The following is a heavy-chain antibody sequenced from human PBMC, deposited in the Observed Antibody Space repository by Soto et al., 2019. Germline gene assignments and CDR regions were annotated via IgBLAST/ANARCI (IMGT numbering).Heavy chain of an antibody. V-gene: IGHV4-39*01. Sequence: PSETLSLTCTVSGGSISRSIYYWGWIRQPPGKGLEWIGSIYYSGSTYYNPSLKSRVTISVDTSKNQFSLKLSSVTAADTAVYYCARPSGSYLYYFDYWAQGTLVT. J-gene: IGHJ4*02. D-gene: IGHD1-26*01. CDR2: IYYSGST. CDR1: GGSISRSIYY. CDR3: ARPSGSYLYYFDY.